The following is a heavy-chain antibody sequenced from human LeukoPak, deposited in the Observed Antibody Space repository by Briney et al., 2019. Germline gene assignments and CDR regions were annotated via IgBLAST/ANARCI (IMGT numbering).Heavy chain of an antibody. CDR3: ARQDQYSSSRAFDY. J-gene: IGHJ4*02. V-gene: IGHV5-51*01. CDR2: IYPGDSDT. CDR1: GYTFTNYW. D-gene: IGHD6-6*01. Sequence: GESLKISCKGSGYTFTNYWIGWVRQMPGKGLEFMGIIYPGDSDTRYSPSFQGQVTISVDKSINTAYLQWSSLKASDSAMYYCARQDQYSSSRAFDYWGQGTLVTVSS.